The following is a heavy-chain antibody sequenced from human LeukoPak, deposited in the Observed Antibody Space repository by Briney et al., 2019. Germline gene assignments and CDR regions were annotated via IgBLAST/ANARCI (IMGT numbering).Heavy chain of an antibody. J-gene: IGHJ5*02. V-gene: IGHV1-46*01. D-gene: IGHD4-11*01. Sequence: ASVKVSCKASGYTFTRYYMHWVRQAPGQGLEWMGIINPSGGSTGYAQQFQGRVTMTRDTSTSTVYMELSSLRSEDTAVYYCARRIGYGNYVSNWFDPWGQGTLVTVSS. CDR3: ARRIGYGNYVSNWFDP. CDR2: INPSGGST. CDR1: GYTFTRYY.